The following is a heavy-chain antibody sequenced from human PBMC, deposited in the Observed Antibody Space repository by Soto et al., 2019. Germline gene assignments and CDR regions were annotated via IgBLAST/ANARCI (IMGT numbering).Heavy chain of an antibody. CDR2: IFYSGTA. J-gene: IGHJ5*02. CDR3: ARTDYGTAYFDP. D-gene: IGHD3-10*01. Sequence: LSLTFTVSGDSISSGNHYWSWIRQPPGKGLGWIGYIFYSGTAYYNPSLKSRLTISVDTSKNQFSLKLSSVTAADTAVYYCARTDYGTAYFDPWGQGSLVTVSS. CDR1: GDSISSGNHY. V-gene: IGHV4-30-4*01.